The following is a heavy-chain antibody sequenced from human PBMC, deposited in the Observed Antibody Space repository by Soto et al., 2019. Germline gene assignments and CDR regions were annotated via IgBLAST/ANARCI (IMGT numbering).Heavy chain of an antibody. CDR1: GYSFTSYW. V-gene: IGHV5-10-1*01. CDR2: IDPSDSYT. D-gene: IGHD6-13*01. CDR3: ARPGIAAAGPGGWFDP. J-gene: IGHJ5*02. Sequence: GESLKISCXGSGYSFTSYWISWVRQMPGKGLEWMGRIDPSDSYTNYSPSFQGHVTISADKSISTAYLQWSSLKASDTAMYYCARPGIAAAGPGGWFDPWGQGTLVTVSA.